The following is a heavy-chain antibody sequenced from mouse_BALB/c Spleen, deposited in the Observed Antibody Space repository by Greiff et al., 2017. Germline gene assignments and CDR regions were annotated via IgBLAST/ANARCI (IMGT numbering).Heavy chain of an antibody. CDR3: ARELAHESYYVWFAY. CDR2: IWAGGST. V-gene: IGHV2-9*02. J-gene: IGHJ3*01. CDR1: GFSLTSYG. D-gene: IGHD1-1*01. Sequence: QVQLKQSGPGLVAPSQSLSITCTASGFSLTSYGVHWVRQPPGKGLEWLGVIWAGGSTNYTSALMSRLSISKDNSKSQVFLKMNSLQTDDTAMYYCARELAHESYYVWFAYWGQGTLVTVSA.